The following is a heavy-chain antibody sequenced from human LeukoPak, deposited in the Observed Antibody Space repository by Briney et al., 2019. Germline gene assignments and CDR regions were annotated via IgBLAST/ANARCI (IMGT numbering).Heavy chain of an antibody. J-gene: IGHJ4*02. CDR2: ISSSGSTI. CDR3: ARPRENYGDYAMAT. D-gene: IGHD4-17*01. Sequence: GGSVRLSCAASGFTFSSYEMNWVRQAPGKGLEWVSYISSSGSTIYYADSVKGRFTISRDNAKNSLYLQMNSLRAEDTAVYYCARPRENYGDYAMATWGQGTLVTVSS. V-gene: IGHV3-48*03. CDR1: GFTFSSYE.